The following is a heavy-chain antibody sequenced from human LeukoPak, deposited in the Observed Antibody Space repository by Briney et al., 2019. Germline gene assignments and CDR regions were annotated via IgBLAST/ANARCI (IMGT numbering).Heavy chain of an antibody. V-gene: IGHV4-34*01. CDR3: ARGDITGYSSGWYNWFDP. CDR2: INHSGST. J-gene: IGHJ5*02. Sequence: KTSETLSLTCAVYGGSFSGYYWSWIRQPPGKGLEWIGEINHSGSTNYNPSLKSRVTISVDTSKNQFSLKLSSVTAADTAVYYCARGDITGYSSGWYNWFDPWGQGTLVTVSS. D-gene: IGHD6-19*01. CDR1: GGSFSGYY.